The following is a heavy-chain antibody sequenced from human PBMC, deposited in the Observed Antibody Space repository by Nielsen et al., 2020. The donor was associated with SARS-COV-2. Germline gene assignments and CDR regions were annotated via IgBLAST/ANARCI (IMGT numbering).Heavy chain of an antibody. J-gene: IGHJ6*02. CDR1: GFTFSSYA. CDR2: ISGSGGST. CDR3: ARDGVTIFNYYYGMDV. D-gene: IGHD3-9*01. Sequence: GESLKISCAASGFTFSSYAMSWVRQAPGKGLEWVSAISGSGGSTYYADSVKGRFTISRDNSKNTLYLQMNSLRAEDTAVYYCARDGVTIFNYYYGMDVWGQGTTVTVSS. V-gene: IGHV3-23*01.